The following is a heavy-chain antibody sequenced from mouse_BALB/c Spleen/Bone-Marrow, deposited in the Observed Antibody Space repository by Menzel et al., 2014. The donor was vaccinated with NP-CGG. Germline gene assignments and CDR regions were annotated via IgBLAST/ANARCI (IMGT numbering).Heavy chain of an antibody. Sequence: QVQLQQSGAELVRPGVSVKISCKGSGYTFTDYAVHWVKQSHAKSLEWIGVISTYYGDATYNQKFKGKATMTVGKSSSTAYMELARLTSEDSAIYYCARDLDYWGRGTTLTVSS. CDR1: GYTFTDYA. CDR3: ARDLDY. CDR2: ISTYYGDA. J-gene: IGHJ2*01. V-gene: IGHV1S137*01.